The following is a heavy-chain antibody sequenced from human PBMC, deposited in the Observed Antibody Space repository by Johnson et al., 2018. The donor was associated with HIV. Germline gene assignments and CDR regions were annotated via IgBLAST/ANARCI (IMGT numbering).Heavy chain of an antibody. D-gene: IGHD6-19*01. CDR3: VRPLTGYSSGWHTGAGAFDI. V-gene: IGHV3-23*04. CDR1: GFSLSVYA. CDR2: ISGGGGTT. J-gene: IGHJ3*02. Sequence: VQLVESGGGLVQPGGSLRLSCAASGFSLSVYAMTWVRQAPGKGLEWVSTISGGGGTTNYADSVKGRFTISRDTFKNTLYLQMGSLRVEDTAVYYCVRPLTGYSSGWHTGAGAFDIWGQG.